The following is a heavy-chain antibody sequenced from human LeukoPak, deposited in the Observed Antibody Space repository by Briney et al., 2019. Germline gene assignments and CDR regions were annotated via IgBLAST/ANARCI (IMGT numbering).Heavy chain of an antibody. CDR2: ISSSSSYI. CDR3: AKDLAFWSGYYIRYFQH. CDR1: GLTFSSYS. J-gene: IGHJ1*01. Sequence: GGSLRLSCAASGLTFSSYSMNWVRQAPGEGLEWVSSISSSSSYIYYADSVKGRFTISRDNSKNTLYLQMNSLRAEDTAVYYCAKDLAFWSGYYIRYFQHWGQGTLVTVSS. V-gene: IGHV3-21*04. D-gene: IGHD3-3*01.